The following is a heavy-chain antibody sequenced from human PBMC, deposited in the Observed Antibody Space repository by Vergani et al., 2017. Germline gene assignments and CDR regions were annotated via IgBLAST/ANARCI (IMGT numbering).Heavy chain of an antibody. D-gene: IGHD1-26*01. J-gene: IGHJ4*02. CDR3: AKESVSYYCFDS. V-gene: IGHV3-30-3*01. Sequence: QVQLVESGGGVVQPGRSLRLSCAASGFTFSSYTMHWVRQAPGKGLEWVAVISSDGSNKYYADSVRGRFTISRDNSKNTLYLQMNSLRAEDTAVYYCAKESVSYYCFDSWGQGTLVTVSS. CDR2: ISSDGSNK. CDR1: GFTFSSYT.